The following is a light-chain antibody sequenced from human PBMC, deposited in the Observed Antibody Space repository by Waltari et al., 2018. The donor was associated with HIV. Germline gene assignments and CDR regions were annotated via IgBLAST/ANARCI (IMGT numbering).Light chain of an antibody. CDR1: QDISNY. J-gene: IGKJ4*01. V-gene: IGKV1-33*01. CDR2: DAS. CDR3: QQYEDLPLT. Sequence: DIPMTQSPTSLSESVGDRITIACQASQDISNYLNWYQKKPGMAPKVLISDASIRETGVPSRFTGSGSGTHFTVVINDLQPGDSATYFCQQYEDLPLTFGGGTKVEIK.